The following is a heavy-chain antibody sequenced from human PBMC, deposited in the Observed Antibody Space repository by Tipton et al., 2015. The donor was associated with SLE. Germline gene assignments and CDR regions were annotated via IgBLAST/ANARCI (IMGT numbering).Heavy chain of an antibody. J-gene: IGHJ6*02. V-gene: IGHV3-30*04. CDR3: ARESYYYYALDV. CDR1: AFNFTAFN. Sequence: SLRLSCAASAFNFTAFNMHWVRQAPDKGLECVAIISNDGSDEDYADSVEGRFTISRDNSKNTLYLQMNSLRGEDTAVYYCARESYYYYALDVWGQGTMVTVSS. CDR2: ISNDGSDE.